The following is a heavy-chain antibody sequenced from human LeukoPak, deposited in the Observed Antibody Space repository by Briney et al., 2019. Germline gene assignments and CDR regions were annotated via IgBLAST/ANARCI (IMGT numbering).Heavy chain of an antibody. J-gene: IGHJ4*02. CDR2: IDRDVSRI. Sequence: QSGGSLRLSCAVSGFTFSSYWMHWVRQAPGKGLVWVSRIDRDVSRINYADSVKGRFTISRDNGKNTLFLQMNSLRAEDAAVYYCVRGNDYGGPHYWGQGTLVTVSS. D-gene: IGHD4-23*01. CDR1: GFTFSSYW. V-gene: IGHV3-74*01. CDR3: VRGNDYGGPHY.